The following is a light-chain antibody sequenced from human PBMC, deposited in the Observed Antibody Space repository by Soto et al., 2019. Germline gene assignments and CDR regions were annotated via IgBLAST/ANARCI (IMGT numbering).Light chain of an antibody. J-gene: IGLJ1*01. CDR3: SSYTSSSTYV. CDR2: DVS. CDR1: SRAVGGYNY. Sequence: QSVLTLLVSVFGAPGQAGSISCTGTSRAVGGYNYGSWYQQHPGKAPKLMIYDVSNRPSGVSNRFSGSKSGNTASLTISGLQAEDEADYYCSSYTSSSTYVFGTGTKVTVL. V-gene: IGLV2-14*01.